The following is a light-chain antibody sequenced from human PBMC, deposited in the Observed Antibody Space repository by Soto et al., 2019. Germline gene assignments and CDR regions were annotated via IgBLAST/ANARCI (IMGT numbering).Light chain of an antibody. Sequence: EIVLTQSPGTLSLSPGERATLSCRASQSVSSSYLAWYQQKPGQAPRLLIYGASSRATGIPDRFSGSGSGTEFTLTSSRLEPEDFAVYYCQQYGSSLFGQGTKVEI. J-gene: IGKJ1*01. V-gene: IGKV3-20*01. CDR2: GAS. CDR3: QQYGSSL. CDR1: QSVSSSY.